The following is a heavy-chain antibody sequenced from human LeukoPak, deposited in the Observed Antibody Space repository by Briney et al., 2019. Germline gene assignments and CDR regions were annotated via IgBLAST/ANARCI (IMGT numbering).Heavy chain of an antibody. D-gene: IGHD3-10*01. V-gene: IGHV3-23*01. CDR3: AKDRGGFGELFMAYYFDY. Sequence: GGSLRLSCATSGSTFSSYAMSWVRQAPGKGLEWVSAISGSGGSTYYADSVKGRFTISRVNSKNTLYLQMNSLRAEDTAVYYCAKDRGGFGELFMAYYFDYWGQGTLVTVSS. J-gene: IGHJ4*02. CDR1: GSTFSSYA. CDR2: ISGSGGST.